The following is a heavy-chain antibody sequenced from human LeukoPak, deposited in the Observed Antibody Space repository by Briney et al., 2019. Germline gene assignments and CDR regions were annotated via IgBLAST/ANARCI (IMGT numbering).Heavy chain of an antibody. CDR2: ISYDGSNK. J-gene: IGHJ4*02. V-gene: IGHV3-30*03. D-gene: IGHD5-24*01. CDR1: GFTFSSYG. CDR3: ARDVRLQGWFDY. Sequence: PGGSLRLSCAASGFTFSSYGMHWVRQAPGKGLEWVAVISYDGSNKYYADSVKGRFTISRDNSKNTLYLQMNSLRAEDTAVYYCARDVRLQGWFDYWGQGTLVTVSS.